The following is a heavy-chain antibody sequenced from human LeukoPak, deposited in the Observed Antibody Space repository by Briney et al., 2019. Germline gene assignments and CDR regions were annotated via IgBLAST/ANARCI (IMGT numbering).Heavy chain of an antibody. CDR2: MNPNSANT. J-gene: IGHJ4*02. V-gene: IGHV1-8*01. CDR3: ARGLWGTGGSWFY. D-gene: IGHD2-15*01. Sequence: WASVKVSCKASGYTFTSYNINWVRRATGQGLEWMGWMNPNSANTGDAQKFQGRVTMTRNTSISTAYMELSSLRSEDTAVYYCARGLWGTGGSWFYWGQGTLVTVSS. CDR1: GYTFTSYN.